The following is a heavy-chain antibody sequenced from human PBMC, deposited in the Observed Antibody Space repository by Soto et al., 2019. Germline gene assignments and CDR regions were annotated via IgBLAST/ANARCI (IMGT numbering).Heavy chain of an antibody. CDR3: ATQDFRGPTGTT. V-gene: IGHV3-23*01. Sequence: GGSLRLSCAASGFTFSTYAMGWVRQAPGKGLEWVSLINYCGDTTYYADPVKGRFTISRDNSKNTLYLQVNSLRAEDTAVYYCATQDFRGPTGTTWGQRTLVTVSS. J-gene: IGHJ4*02. D-gene: IGHD1-1*01. CDR2: INYCGDTT. CDR1: GFTFSTYA.